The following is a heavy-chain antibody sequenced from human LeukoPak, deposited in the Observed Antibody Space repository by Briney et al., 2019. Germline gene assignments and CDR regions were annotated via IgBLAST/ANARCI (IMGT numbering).Heavy chain of an antibody. CDR3: ARVSRSNWNYYYYMDV. D-gene: IGHD1-20*01. V-gene: IGHV4-59*01. CDR1: GGSISSYY. Sequence: PSETLSLTCTVSGGSISSYYWSWTRQPPGKGLEWIGYIYYRGSTNYNPSLKSRVTISVDTSKNQFSLKLSSVTAADTAVYYCARVSRSNWNYYYYMDVWGKGTTVTVSS. CDR2: IYYRGST. J-gene: IGHJ6*03.